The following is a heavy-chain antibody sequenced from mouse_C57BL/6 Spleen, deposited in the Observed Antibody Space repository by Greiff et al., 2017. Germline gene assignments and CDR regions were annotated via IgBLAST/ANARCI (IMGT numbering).Heavy chain of an antibody. J-gene: IGHJ2*01. CDR1: GYAFSSYW. Sequence: VQLQQSGAELVKPGASVKISCKASGYAFSSYWMNWVKQRPGKGLEWIGQIYPGDGDTNYNGKVKGQATLTADKSSSTAYMQLSHLNSEDSAVYFCARSGYSNYYFAYWGQGTTLTVSS. D-gene: IGHD2-5*01. V-gene: IGHV1-80*01. CDR3: ARSGYSNYYFAY. CDR2: IYPGDGDT.